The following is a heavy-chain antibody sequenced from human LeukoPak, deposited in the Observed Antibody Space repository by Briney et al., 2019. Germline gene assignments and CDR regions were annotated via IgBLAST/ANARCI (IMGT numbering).Heavy chain of an antibody. Sequence: GGSLRLSCAASGFTFSSYSMNWVRQAPGKGLEWVSSISSSSSYIYYADSVKGRFTISRDNAKNSLYLQMNSLRAEDTAVYYCARVYSSSWYGGAFDYWGQGTLVTVSS. D-gene: IGHD6-13*01. CDR1: GFTFSSYS. J-gene: IGHJ4*02. CDR3: ARVYSSSWYGGAFDY. V-gene: IGHV3-21*01. CDR2: ISSSSSYI.